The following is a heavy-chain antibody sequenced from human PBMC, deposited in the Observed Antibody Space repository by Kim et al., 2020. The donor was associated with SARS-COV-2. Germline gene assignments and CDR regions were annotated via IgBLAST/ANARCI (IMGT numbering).Heavy chain of an antibody. CDR1: GSTFSSFD. J-gene: IGHJ2*01. CDR3: AREGILGSSGWYDWFFDL. D-gene: IGHD6-19*01. Sequence: GGSLRLSCAASGSTFSSFDMHWVRQGAGKGLEWVSAIGVGGDTYYPDSVKGRFTISRENAKNSLYLQMNSLIAGDTAVYYCAREGILGSSGWYDWFFDLWGRGTLVTVSS. V-gene: IGHV3-13*04. CDR2: IGVGGDT.